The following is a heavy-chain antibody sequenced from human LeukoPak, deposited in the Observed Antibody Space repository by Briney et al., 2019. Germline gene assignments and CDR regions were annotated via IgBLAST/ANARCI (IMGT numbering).Heavy chain of an antibody. CDR1: GFTFINYA. D-gene: IGHD2-21*02. V-gene: IGHV3-23*01. CDR3: AKRRAMTPIREAIDY. CDR2: ITASGSGT. J-gene: IGHJ4*02. Sequence: PGGSLRLSCAASGFTFINYAMSWVRHAPGKGLEWVSAITASGSGTYYADSVKGRFTISRDNSKDTLYLQMNYLGAEDTAVYYCAKRRAMTPIREAIDYWGQGTLVTVSS.